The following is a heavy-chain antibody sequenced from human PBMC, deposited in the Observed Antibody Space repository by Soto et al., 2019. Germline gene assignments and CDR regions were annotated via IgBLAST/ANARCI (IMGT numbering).Heavy chain of an antibody. CDR2: ISAYNGNT. CDR3: GTRWYCSGGSCYSLDDAFDI. J-gene: IGHJ3*02. Sequence: ASVKVSCKASGYTFTSYGISWVRQAPGQGLEWMGWISAYNGNTNYAQKLQGRVTMTTDKSTNKAYMELRSLRSDDTAVYYCGTRWYCSGGSCYSLDDAFDIWGQGTMVTVSS. V-gene: IGHV1-18*01. CDR1: GYTFTSYG. D-gene: IGHD2-15*01.